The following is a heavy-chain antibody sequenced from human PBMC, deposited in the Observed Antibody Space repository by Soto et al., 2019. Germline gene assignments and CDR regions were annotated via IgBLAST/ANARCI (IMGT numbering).Heavy chain of an antibody. CDR1: GFTFINHA. Sequence: GGSLRLSXATSGFTFINHAMTWVRQAPGKAPQWVATVDGSGAAPFYAESVKGRFTISRDNSKNTLYLQMNSLRAEDTAVYFCAKWEVFVTGYLATQSSLDSWGQGTLVTVSS. CDR2: VDGSGAAP. D-gene: IGHD3-9*01. J-gene: IGHJ4*02. V-gene: IGHV3-23*01. CDR3: AKWEVFVTGYLATQSSLDS.